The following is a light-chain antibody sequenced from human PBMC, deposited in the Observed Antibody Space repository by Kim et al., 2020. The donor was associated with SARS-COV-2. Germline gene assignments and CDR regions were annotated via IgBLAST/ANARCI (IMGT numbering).Light chain of an antibody. CDR3: QAWDSTTVV. Sequence: SYELTQPPSVSVSPGQTASLTCSGDRLGAKYASWYQQKPGQSPILIIYQDTKRTSGIPERFSGSSSWNTATLTISGTQPMDEADYYCQAWDSTTVVFGGGTQLTVL. CDR2: QDT. CDR1: RLGAKY. V-gene: IGLV3-1*01. J-gene: IGLJ2*01.